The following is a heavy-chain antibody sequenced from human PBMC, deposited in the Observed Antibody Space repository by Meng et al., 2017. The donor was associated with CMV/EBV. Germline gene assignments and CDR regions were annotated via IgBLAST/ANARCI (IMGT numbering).Heavy chain of an antibody. J-gene: IGHJ3*02. CDR1: GYTFTSYG. Sequence: GGSLRLSCKASGYTFTSYGISWVRQAPGQGLEWMGWISAYNGNTNYAQKLQGRVTMTTDTSTSTAYMELRSLRSDDTAVYYCAREGLRGMLLPPGIWGQGTMVTVSS. CDR3: AREGLRGMLLPPGI. CDR2: ISAYNGNT. V-gene: IGHV1-18*01. D-gene: IGHD4-17*01.